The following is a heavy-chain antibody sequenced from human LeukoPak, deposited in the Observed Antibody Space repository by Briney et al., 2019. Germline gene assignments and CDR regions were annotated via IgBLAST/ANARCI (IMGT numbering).Heavy chain of an antibody. CDR3: AKDSHSGFFDY. D-gene: IGHD2-15*01. Sequence: PGGSLRLSCAASGFTVSSNYMSWVRQAPGKGLEWVSVIYSGGSTYYADSVKGRFTISRDNSKNTLYLQMNSLRAEDTAVYYCAKDSHSGFFDYWGQGTLVTVSS. CDR2: IYSGGST. CDR1: GFTVSSNY. J-gene: IGHJ4*02. V-gene: IGHV3-66*01.